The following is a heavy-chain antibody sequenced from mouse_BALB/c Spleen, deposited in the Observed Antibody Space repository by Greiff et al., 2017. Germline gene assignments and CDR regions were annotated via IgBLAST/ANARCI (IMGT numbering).Heavy chain of an antibody. CDR2: IDPFNGGT. V-gene: IGHV1S135*01. Sequence: EVKLKQSGPELMKPGASVKISCKASGYSFTSYYMHWVKQSHGKSLEWIGYIDPFNGGTSYNQKFKGKATLTVDKSSSTAYMHLSSLTSEDSAVYYCARFPYRGYAMDYWGQGTSVTVSS. CDR1: GYSFTSYY. J-gene: IGHJ4*01. CDR3: ARFPYRGYAMDY. D-gene: IGHD2-14*01.